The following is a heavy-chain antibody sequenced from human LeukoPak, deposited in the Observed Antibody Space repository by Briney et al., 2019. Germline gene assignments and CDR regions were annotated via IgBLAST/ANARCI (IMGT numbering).Heavy chain of an antibody. J-gene: IGHJ4*02. CDR3: ASGTIRYFDTSGYYYIDY. CDR1: GGSFSGYY. Sequence: SETLSLTCAVCGGSFSGYYWSWIRQPPGKGLEWIWEINHSGSTKYNPSPKCRVTISVDTSKNQFSLKLSSVTPEDTAVYYCASGTIRYFDTSGYYYIDYWGQGTLVTVSS. CDR2: INHSGST. D-gene: IGHD3-22*01. V-gene: IGHV4-34*01.